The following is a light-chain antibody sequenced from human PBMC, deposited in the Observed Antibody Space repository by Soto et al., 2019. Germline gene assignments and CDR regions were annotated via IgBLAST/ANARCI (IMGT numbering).Light chain of an antibody. CDR1: SSNIGANS. Sequence: QSVLTQPHSASGTPGQRVTISCSGSSSNIGANSVQWFQQLPGTAPKVLIYSSNHRPSGVPERFSGSKSGTSASLAISELQSDDEADYYCAAWDDSLNGHVSGTGTKVTVL. CDR2: SSN. J-gene: IGLJ1*01. CDR3: AAWDDSLNGHV. V-gene: IGLV1-44*01.